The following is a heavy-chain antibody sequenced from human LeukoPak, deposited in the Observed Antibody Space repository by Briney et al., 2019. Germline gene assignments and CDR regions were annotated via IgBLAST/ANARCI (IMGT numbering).Heavy chain of an antibody. CDR3: ARDGRRWLQLYYYYYYYIDV. V-gene: IGHV3-30*04. CDR1: GFTFSSYA. CDR2: ISYDGSNK. Sequence: GGSLRLSCAASGFTFSSYAMHWVRQAPGKGLEWVAVISYDGSNKYYADSVKGRFTISRDNSKNTLYLQMNSLRAEDTAVYYCARDGRRWLQLYYYYYYYIDVWGKGTTVTVSS. D-gene: IGHD5-24*01. J-gene: IGHJ6*03.